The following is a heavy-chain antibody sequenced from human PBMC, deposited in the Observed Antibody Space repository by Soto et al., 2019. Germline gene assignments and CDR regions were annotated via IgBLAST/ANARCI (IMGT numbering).Heavy chain of an antibody. CDR1: GFTFSSYS. Sequence: QVQLVESGGGVVQPGRSLRLSCAASGFTFSSYSMQWVRQAPGKGLEWVAVIWYNGSSKYYEDSVKGRFTISRDDSKDTVYLQMNSLRAEDTAVYYCERDQGYCSGGNCYSYFDYWGQGTLVTVSS. CDR2: IWYNGSSK. V-gene: IGHV3-33*01. CDR3: ERDQGYCSGGNCYSYFDY. D-gene: IGHD2-15*01. J-gene: IGHJ4*02.